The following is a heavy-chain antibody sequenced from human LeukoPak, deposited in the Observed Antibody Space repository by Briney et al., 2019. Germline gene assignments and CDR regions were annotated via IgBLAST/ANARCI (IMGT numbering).Heavy chain of an antibody. J-gene: IGHJ4*02. V-gene: IGHV3-43D*03. Sequence: GGSLRLSCAASGFTFHDYAMHWVRQAPGKALEWVSLISWDGSGTYYPDSVKGRFTISRDNSKNYLYLQMNSLRAEDTAFYYCAKDIGLRGTTTTWGYTDYWGQGTLVTVSS. D-gene: IGHD1-26*01. CDR2: ISWDGSGT. CDR3: AKDIGLRGTTTTWGYTDY. CDR1: GFTFHDYA.